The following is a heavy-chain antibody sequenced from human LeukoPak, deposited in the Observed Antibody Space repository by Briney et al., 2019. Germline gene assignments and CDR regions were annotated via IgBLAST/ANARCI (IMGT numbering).Heavy chain of an antibody. V-gene: IGHV3-7*01. CDR3: ATHSSPNRREFQY. CDR2: IKTDGSEK. CDR1: GFTFSNYW. J-gene: IGHJ1*01. D-gene: IGHD3-22*01. Sequence: PGGSLRLSCEGSGFTFSNYWMGWVRQAPGKGLQWVANIKTDGSEKYYVDSVKGRFTISRDNAKNSLYLQMNSLRAEDTAVYYCATHSSPNRREFQYWGQGTLLTVSS.